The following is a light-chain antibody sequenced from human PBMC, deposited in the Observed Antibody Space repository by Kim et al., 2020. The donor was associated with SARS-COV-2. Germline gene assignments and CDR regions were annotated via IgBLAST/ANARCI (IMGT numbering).Light chain of an antibody. J-gene: IGKJ1*01. CDR3: QQIHSSPPT. V-gene: IGKV1-39*01. CDR1: QSITTY. CDR2: AAS. Sequence: ASVGDRVTINCLASQSITTYLNWYQQRPGKAPKLLIYAASSLQSGVPSRFSGTGSGTDFTLTINSLQPEDCATYYCQQIHSSPPTFGQGTKVDIK.